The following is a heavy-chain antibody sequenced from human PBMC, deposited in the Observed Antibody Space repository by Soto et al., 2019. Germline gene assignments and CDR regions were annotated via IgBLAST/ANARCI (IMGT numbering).Heavy chain of an antibody. CDR1: GGPITNY. Sequence: QVQLQESGPGLVKPSQTLSLTCTVSGGPITNYWSWIRQHPGKGLEWIGYIYDSGSTYYNPSLKSRVTMSLDTSKTQLALKLTYVTAADTAVYYCARVNLDYVTGMDVWGQGTTVTVSS. D-gene: IGHD4-17*01. CDR2: IYDSGST. V-gene: IGHV4-31*03. J-gene: IGHJ6*02. CDR3: ARVNLDYVTGMDV.